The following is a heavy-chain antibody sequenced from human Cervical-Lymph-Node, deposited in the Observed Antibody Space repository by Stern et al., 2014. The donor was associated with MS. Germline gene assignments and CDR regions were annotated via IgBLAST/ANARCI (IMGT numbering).Heavy chain of an antibody. CDR2: IKQDGSDN. V-gene: IGHV3-7*01. D-gene: IGHD5-18*01. Sequence: EVQLVESGGGLVQPGGSLRLSCAASGFTFSTYWMTWVRQAPGKGLEWVAIIKQDGSDNDYVDYVKGRFTISRDTAKNSLYLQMNRLRAKDTAVYYCARKIQPFDYWGQGTLVTVSS. CDR1: GFTFSTYW. CDR3: ARKIQPFDY. J-gene: IGHJ4*02.